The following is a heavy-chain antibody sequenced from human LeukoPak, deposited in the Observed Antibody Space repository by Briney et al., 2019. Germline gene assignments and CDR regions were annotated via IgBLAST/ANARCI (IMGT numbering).Heavy chain of an antibody. CDR2: INQDGSEK. CDR1: GFTFDDYW. CDR3: AKLISPYDS. J-gene: IGHJ4*02. V-gene: IGHV3-7*01. Sequence: PGGSLRLSCGASGFTFDDYWMSWVRQAPGQGLEWVANINQDGSEKYYLDSAKGRFTISRDNARNSLYLQVNSLRAEDTAVYYCAKLISPYDSWGQGILVTVSS. D-gene: IGHD5-24*01.